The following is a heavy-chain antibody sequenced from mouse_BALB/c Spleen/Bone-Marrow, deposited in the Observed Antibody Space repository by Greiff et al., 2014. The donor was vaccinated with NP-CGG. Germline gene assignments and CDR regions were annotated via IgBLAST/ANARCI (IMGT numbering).Heavy chain of an antibody. Sequence: VLLQQSGPELVKPGASVKISCTGSGYAFSSSWMNWVKQRPGQGLEWIGRIYPGDGDTNSNGRFKGKATLTADRSSNTAYMQLSSLTSVDSAVYFCSRSAYYGSSYGAMDYWGQGTSVTVSS. V-gene: IGHV1-82*01. CDR3: SRSAYYGSSYGAMDY. J-gene: IGHJ4*01. D-gene: IGHD1-1*01. CDR2: IYPGDGDT. CDR1: GYAFSSSW.